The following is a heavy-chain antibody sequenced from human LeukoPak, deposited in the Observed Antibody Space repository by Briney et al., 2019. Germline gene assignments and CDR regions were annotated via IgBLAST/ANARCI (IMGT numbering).Heavy chain of an antibody. J-gene: IGHJ4*02. V-gene: IGHV4-39*01. D-gene: IGHD3-3*01. Sequence: SETLSLTCSVSGDSVSRSDSYWDWIRQPPGKGLEWIGTIYYSGRTYYSPSLKSRVTMSVDPSNNQFSLNLRSVTAADTAVYYCARRPDDFWSGYYFHWGQGTLVTVSS. CDR2: IYYSGRT. CDR1: GDSVSRSDSY. CDR3: ARRPDDFWSGYYFH.